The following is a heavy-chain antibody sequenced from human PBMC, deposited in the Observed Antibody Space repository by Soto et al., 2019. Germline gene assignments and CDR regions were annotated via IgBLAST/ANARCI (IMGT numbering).Heavy chain of an antibody. CDR1: GFTFSSYA. D-gene: IGHD7-27*01. CDR3: AKDLGRSQRRYSIYFDG. J-gene: IGHJ4*02. Sequence: EVQLLESGGGLVQPGGSLRLSCAASGFTFSSYAMSWVRQAPGKGLEWVSAISGSGGSTYYADSVKGRFTIARDNSKHTLYLQMNSLRAEDTAVYYCAKDLGRSQRRYSIYFDGWGQGTLVTVSS. CDR2: ISGSGGST. V-gene: IGHV3-23*01.